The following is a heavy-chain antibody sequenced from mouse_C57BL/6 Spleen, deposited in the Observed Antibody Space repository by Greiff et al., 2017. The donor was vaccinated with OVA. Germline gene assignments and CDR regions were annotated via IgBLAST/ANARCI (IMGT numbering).Heavy chain of an antibody. D-gene: IGHD3-3*01. V-gene: IGHV5-6*01. CDR1: GFTFSSYG. J-gene: IGHJ2*01. Sequence: EVKLMESGGDLVKPGGSLKLSCAASGFTFSSYGMSWVRQTPDKRLEWVATISSGGSYTYYPDSVKGRFTISRDNAKNTLYLQMSSLKSEDTAMDYCARGGTKYYFDYWGQGTTLTVSS. CDR3: ARGGTKYYFDY. CDR2: ISSGGSYT.